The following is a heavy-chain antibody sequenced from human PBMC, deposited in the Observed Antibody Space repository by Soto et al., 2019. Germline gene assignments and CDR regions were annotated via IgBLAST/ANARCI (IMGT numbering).Heavy chain of an antibody. Sequence: EVQLVESGGGLVQPGGSLRLSCAASGFTFISYAMHWVRQAPGKGLEYVSAISSNGGSTYYANSVKGRLTISRDNSTNTLYLQMGSLRAEDMAVYYCARDSNDYGDDEPVYYFDYWGQGTLVTVSS. CDR1: GFTFISYA. D-gene: IGHD4-17*01. J-gene: IGHJ4*02. V-gene: IGHV3-64*01. CDR2: ISSNGGST. CDR3: ARDSNDYGDDEPVYYFDY.